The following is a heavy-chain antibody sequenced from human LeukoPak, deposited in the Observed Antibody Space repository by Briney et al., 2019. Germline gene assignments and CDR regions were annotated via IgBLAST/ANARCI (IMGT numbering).Heavy chain of an antibody. J-gene: IGHJ5*02. CDR1: GGSISSYY. V-gene: IGHV4-59*01. CDR2: IYYSGST. CDR3: ARGWWEPRVFDP. Sequence: PSETLSLTCTVSGGSISSYYWSWIRQPPGKRLEWIGYIYYSGSTNYNPSLKSRVTISVDTSKNQFSLKLSSVTAADTAVYYCARGWWEPRVFDPWGQGTLVTVSS. D-gene: IGHD1-26*01.